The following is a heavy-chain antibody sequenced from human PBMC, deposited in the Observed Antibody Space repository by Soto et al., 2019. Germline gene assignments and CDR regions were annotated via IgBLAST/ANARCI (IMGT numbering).Heavy chain of an antibody. CDR2: ISGSGSTK. V-gene: IGHV3-48*02. CDR3: ARGAGYGDYGGY. D-gene: IGHD4-17*01. J-gene: IGHJ4*02. CDR1: GFSLTSYS. Sequence: EVQLVESGGGLVQPGGSLRLSCEASGFSLTSYSMTWFRQAPGKGLQWVAYISGSGSTKKYADSVKGRFTISRDNAENSVYLQMNSLGDEDTAVYYCARGAGYGDYGGYWGQGTLVTVSS.